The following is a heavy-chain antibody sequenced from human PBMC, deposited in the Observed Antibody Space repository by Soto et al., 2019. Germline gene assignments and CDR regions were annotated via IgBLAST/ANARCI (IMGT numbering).Heavy chain of an antibody. V-gene: IGHV3-48*03. CDR1: GFTFSTYE. CDR2: ISSSGTTV. CDR3: AKAPSIVLLGPHDY. Sequence: PGGSLRLSCAASGFTFSTYEMNWVRQAPGKGLEWVSYISSSGTTVYYADSVKGRVTISRDNAKNSLFLQMNSLRAEDTAVYYCAKAPSIVLLGPHDYWGQGTLVTVSS. D-gene: IGHD3-22*01. J-gene: IGHJ4*02.